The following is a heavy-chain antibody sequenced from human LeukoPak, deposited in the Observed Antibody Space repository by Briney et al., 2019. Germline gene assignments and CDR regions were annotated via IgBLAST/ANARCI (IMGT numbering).Heavy chain of an antibody. CDR2: FDPEDGET. D-gene: IGHD6-13*01. Sequence: ASVKVSCKVSGYTLTELSMHWVRQAPGKGLEWMGGFDPEDGETIYAQKFQGRVTMTEDTSTDTVYMELSSLRSEDTAVYYCARGDSSSWSIYYYYMDVWGKGTTVTVSS. J-gene: IGHJ6*03. CDR1: GYTLTELS. V-gene: IGHV1-24*01. CDR3: ARGDSSSWSIYYYYMDV.